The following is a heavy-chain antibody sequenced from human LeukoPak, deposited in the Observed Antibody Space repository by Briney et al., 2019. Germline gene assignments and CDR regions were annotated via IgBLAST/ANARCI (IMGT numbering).Heavy chain of an antibody. CDR1: GFTFSSYA. V-gene: IGHV3-30-3*01. Sequence: PGGSLRLSCAASGFTFSSYAMHWVRQAPGKGLEWVAVISYDGSNKYYADSVKGRFTISRDNSKNTLYLQMNSLRAEDTAVYYCARDGGVMVYAAYNWFDPWGQGTLVTVSS. D-gene: IGHD2-8*01. J-gene: IGHJ5*02. CDR2: ISYDGSNK. CDR3: ARDGGVMVYAAYNWFDP.